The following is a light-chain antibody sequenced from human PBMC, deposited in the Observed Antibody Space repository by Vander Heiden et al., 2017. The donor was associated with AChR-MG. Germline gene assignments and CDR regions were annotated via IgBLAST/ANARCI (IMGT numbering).Light chain of an antibody. CDR1: QGVRN. J-gene: IGKJ1*01. CDR2: DSS. CDR3: QQFGSSPRT. V-gene: IGKV3-20*01. Sequence: IVLTQSHGALSLSPGERATLSCRASQGVRNLTWYQQNPGQAPRLLIYDSSRRATGIPGRFSGSGSGTDFTLTISRLEPEDFALYYCQQFGSSPRTFGQGTKVELK.